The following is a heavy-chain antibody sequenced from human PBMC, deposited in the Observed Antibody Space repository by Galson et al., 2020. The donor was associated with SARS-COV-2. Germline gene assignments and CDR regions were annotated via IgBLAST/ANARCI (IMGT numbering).Heavy chain of an antibody. Sequence: GRSLRLSCTASGFTFGDYAMSWFRQAPGKGLEWVGLIRSKAYGGTTEYAASVKGRFTISRDDSKSIAYLQMNSLKTEDTAVYYCTSLDFWSGYYPDYWGQGTLVTVSS. CDR1: GFTFGDYA. J-gene: IGHJ4*02. D-gene: IGHD3-3*01. CDR2: IRSKAYGGTT. CDR3: TSLDFWSGYYPDY. V-gene: IGHV3-49*03.